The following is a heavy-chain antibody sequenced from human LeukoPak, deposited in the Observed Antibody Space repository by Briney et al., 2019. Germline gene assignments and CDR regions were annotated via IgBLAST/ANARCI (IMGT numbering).Heavy chain of an antibody. D-gene: IGHD6-13*01. V-gene: IGHV4-59*08. CDR2: IHSTGST. CDR3: ARHLTVAAAGSRFDP. J-gene: IGHJ5*02. Sequence: SDTLSFTCTVSGRSVSTYYWTWIPQPPGKGLEWVRYIHSTGSTNYNPSLKSRATMSVDTSKNQYSLKLSSVTAPDTAVYYCARHLTVAAAGSRFDPWGQGTLVTVSP. CDR1: GRSVSTYY.